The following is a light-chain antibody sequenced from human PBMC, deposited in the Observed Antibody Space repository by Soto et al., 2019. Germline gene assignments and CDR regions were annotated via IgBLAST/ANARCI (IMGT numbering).Light chain of an antibody. CDR2: KVS. Sequence: DIVMTQTPLSSPVTLGQAASISCRSSQSLVHNDGNTYLSWFQQRPGQPPRLLIYKVSDRFSGVPDRFSGSGAGTEFTLTINSLQSEDFAVYYCQPYNNWPLTFGGGTKVEIK. CDR3: QPYNNWPLT. CDR1: QSLVHNDGNTY. J-gene: IGKJ4*01. V-gene: IGKV2-24*01.